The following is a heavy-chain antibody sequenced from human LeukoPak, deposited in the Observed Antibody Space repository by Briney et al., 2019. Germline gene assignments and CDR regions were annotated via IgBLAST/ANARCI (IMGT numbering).Heavy chain of an antibody. J-gene: IGHJ4*02. V-gene: IGHV3-23*01. CDR1: GFTFNNYV. D-gene: IGHD5-18*01. CDR2: ISRNGGGT. Sequence: GGSLRLSCAASGFTFNNYVMSWVRQAPGKGLEWVSLISRNGGGTNYADSVKGRFTISRDNSKNTLYLQMNSLRAEDTAVYYCARDPGYSYGPANDYWGQGTLVTVSS. CDR3: ARDPGYSYGPANDY.